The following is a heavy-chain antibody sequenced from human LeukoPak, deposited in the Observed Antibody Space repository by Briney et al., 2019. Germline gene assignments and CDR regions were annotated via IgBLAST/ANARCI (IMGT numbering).Heavy chain of an antibody. V-gene: IGHV3-74*01. D-gene: IGHD6-6*01. CDR2: INSDGSST. Sequence: GGSLRLSCGASGFTFSSYGMHWVRQAPGKGLVWVSRINSDGSSTSYADSVKGRFTISRDNAKNTLYLQMNSLRAEDTAVYYCARDARRDDAFDVWGQGTMVTVSS. J-gene: IGHJ3*01. CDR1: GFTFSSYG. CDR3: ARDARRDDAFDV.